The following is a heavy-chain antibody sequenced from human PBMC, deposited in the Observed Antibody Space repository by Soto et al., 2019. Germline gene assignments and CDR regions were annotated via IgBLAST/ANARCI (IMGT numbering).Heavy chain of an antibody. CDR1: GFTFSSYS. CDR2: ISSSSSYI. CDR3: ARDPTRIAVAGNYYFDY. J-gene: IGHJ4*02. D-gene: IGHD6-19*01. V-gene: IGHV3-21*01. Sequence: EVQLVESGGGLVKPGGSLRLSCAASGFTFSSYSMNWVRQAPGKGLEWVSSISSSSSYIYYADSVKGRFTISRDNAKNSLYLQMNSLRAEDTAVYYCARDPTRIAVAGNYYFDYWGQGTLVTVSS.